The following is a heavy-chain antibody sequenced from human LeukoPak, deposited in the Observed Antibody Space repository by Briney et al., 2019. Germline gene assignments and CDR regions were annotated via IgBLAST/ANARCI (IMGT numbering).Heavy chain of an antibody. CDR3: ARDPPLTYSSGPNYYYYGMDV. CDR1: GFTVSSNY. CDR2: ICSGGST. D-gene: IGHD6-19*01. V-gene: IGHV3-53*01. J-gene: IGHJ6*02. Sequence: GGCLRLSCAASGFTVSSNYISWVRQAPGQGLEWVSVICSGGSTYYADSVKGRFTISRDNSKNTLYLQMNSLRAEDTAVYYCARDPPLTYSSGPNYYYYGMDVWGQGTTVTVSS.